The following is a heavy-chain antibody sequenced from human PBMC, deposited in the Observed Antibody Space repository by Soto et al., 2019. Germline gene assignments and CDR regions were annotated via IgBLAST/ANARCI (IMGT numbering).Heavy chain of an antibody. CDR1: GFTFSSYA. J-gene: IGHJ4*02. CDR3: ARAQWLSDSSGYRLGY. Sequence: QVQLVESGGGVVQPGRSLRLSCAASGFTFSSYAMHWVRQAPGKGLEWVAVISYDGSNKYYADSVKGRFTISRDNSKNTLYLQMNSLRAEDTAVNYCARAQWLSDSSGYRLGYWGQGTLVTVSS. D-gene: IGHD3-22*01. V-gene: IGHV3-30-3*01. CDR2: ISYDGSNK.